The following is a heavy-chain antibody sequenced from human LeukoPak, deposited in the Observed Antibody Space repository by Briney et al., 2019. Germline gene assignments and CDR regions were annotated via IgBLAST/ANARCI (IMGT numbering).Heavy chain of an antibody. J-gene: IGHJ6*02. CDR1: GGSISSSSYY. V-gene: IGHV4-39*07. CDR2: IYYSGST. Sequence: SKTLSLTCTVSGGSISSSSYYWGWIRQPPGKGLEWIGSIYYSGSTYYNPSLKSRVTISVDTSKNQFSLKLSSVTAADTAVYYCARDQRIAVAGGYYYYGMDVWGQGTTVTVSS. D-gene: IGHD6-19*01. CDR3: ARDQRIAVAGGYYYYGMDV.